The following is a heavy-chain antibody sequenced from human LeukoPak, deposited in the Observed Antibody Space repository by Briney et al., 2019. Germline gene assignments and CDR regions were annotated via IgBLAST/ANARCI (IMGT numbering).Heavy chain of an antibody. CDR1: GGSIRSGSYY. Sequence: MPSETLSLTCTVSGGSIRSGSYYWSWIRQPAGKGLEWIGRIYTSGSTSYNPSLKSRVTISLDTSENHFSLKLSSVTAADTAVYYCARVTTGGYYNYWGQGTLVTVSS. D-gene: IGHD3-22*01. CDR3: ARVTTGGYYNY. J-gene: IGHJ4*02. V-gene: IGHV4-61*02. CDR2: IYTSGST.